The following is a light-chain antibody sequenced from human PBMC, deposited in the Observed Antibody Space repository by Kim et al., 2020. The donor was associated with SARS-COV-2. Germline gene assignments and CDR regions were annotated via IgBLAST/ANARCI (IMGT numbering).Light chain of an antibody. J-gene: IGKJ5*01. CDR1: QSVSSSY. CDR2: GAS. CDR3: QQYGSSPRG. V-gene: IGKV3-20*01. Sequence: EIVLTQSPGTLSLSPGERATLSCRASQSVSSSYLAWYQQKPGQAPRLLIYGASSRATGIPDRFSGSGSGTDFTLTFSRLEPEDFAVYYCQQYGSSPRGFGQGTRLEIK.